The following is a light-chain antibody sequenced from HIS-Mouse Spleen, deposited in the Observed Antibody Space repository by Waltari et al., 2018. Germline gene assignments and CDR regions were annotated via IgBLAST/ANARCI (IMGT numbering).Light chain of an antibody. CDR3: QQYGSSPET. CDR1: QSVSSSY. CDR2: GAS. J-gene: IGKJ1*01. V-gene: IGKV3-20*01. Sequence: IVLTHSTGTLSLSPGERATLSCRASQSVSSSYLAWYQQKPGQAPRLLIYGASSRATGIPDRFSGSGSGTDFTLTISRLEPEGFAVYYCQQYGSSPETFGQGTKVEIK.